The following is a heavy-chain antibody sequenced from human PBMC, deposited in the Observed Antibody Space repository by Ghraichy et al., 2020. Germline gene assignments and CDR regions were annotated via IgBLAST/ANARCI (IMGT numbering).Heavy chain of an antibody. J-gene: IGHJ4*02. CDR2: INDDAKER. Sequence: LSPTCAASGFPFNKFWMTWVRQAPGKGLEWVANINDDAKERYYVDSVKGRFTISRDNAKNSLYLQMNSLRVEDTAVYYCARDPTYGALDYWGQGILVTVSS. CDR3: ARDPTYGALDY. D-gene: IGHD4-17*01. CDR1: GFPFNKFW. V-gene: IGHV3-7*03.